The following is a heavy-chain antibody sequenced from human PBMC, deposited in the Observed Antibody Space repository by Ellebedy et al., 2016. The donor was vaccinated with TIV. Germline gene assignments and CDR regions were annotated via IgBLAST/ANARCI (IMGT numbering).Heavy chain of an antibody. D-gene: IGHD3-16*01. J-gene: IGHJ3*02. V-gene: IGHV3-7*01. CDR3: ATDGSYGDYRSPTHAFVM. CDR1: GFSFRSYW. Sequence: GGSLRLSCAASGFSFRSYWMTWVRQAPGRGLEWVANIRQDGADQHYVDSVRGRFTISRDNAKNSLYLEMNSLKAEDTAVYYCATDGSYGDYRSPTHAFVMWGQGTLVTVSS. CDR2: IRQDGADQ.